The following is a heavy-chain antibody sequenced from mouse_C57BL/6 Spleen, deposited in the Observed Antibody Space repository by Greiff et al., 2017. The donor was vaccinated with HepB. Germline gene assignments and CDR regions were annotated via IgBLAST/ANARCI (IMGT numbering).Heavy chain of an antibody. CDR3: ARTITTVVATNAMDY. CDR1: GFSLTRYG. D-gene: IGHD1-1*01. V-gene: IGHV2-2*01. J-gene: IGHJ4*01. CDR2: IWSGGST. Sequence: VQLQQSGPGLVQPSQSLSITCTVSGFSLTRYGVHWVRQSPGKGLEWLGVIWSGGSTDYNAAFISRLSISKDNSKRQVFFKMNSLQADDTAIYYCARTITTVVATNAMDYWGQGTSVTVSS.